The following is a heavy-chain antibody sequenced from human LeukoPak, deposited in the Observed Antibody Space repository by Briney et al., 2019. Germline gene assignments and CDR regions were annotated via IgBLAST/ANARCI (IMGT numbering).Heavy chain of an antibody. V-gene: IGHV3-33*06. CDR2: IWSDATNM. CDR3: AKDAQRGFDYSNSFQY. J-gene: IGHJ4*02. Sequence: PGGSLRLSCAASGFIFTGYGFHWVRQAPGKGLEWVAAIWSDATNMYYANSVKGRFFIQRDDYQNTVYLELSSLRADDTAVYYCAKDAQRGFDYSNSFQYWGQGSLVTVSS. CDR1: GFIFTGYG. D-gene: IGHD4-11*01.